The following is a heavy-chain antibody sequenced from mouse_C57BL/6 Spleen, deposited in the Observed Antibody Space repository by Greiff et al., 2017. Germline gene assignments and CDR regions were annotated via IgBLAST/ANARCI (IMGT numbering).Heavy chain of an antibody. CDR1: GFTFSSYT. V-gene: IGHV5-9*01. D-gene: IGHD1-1*01. CDR2: LSGGGGNT. J-gene: IGHJ2*01. CDR3: AKNYSDSPYYFDY. Sequence: EVKLVESGGGLVKPGGSLKLSCAASGFTFSSYTMSWVRQTPEKRLEWVATLSGGGGNTYYPDSVKGRFTISRDNAKNPLYLQMSSLSSEDTALYYCAKNYSDSPYYFDYWGQGTTLTVSS.